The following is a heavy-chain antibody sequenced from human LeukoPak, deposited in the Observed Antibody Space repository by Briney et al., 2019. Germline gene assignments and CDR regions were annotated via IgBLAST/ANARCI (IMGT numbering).Heavy chain of an antibody. V-gene: IGHV5-51*01. D-gene: IGHD5-18*01. CDR1: GYSFTSYW. Sequence: GESLKISCKGSGYSFTSYWIGWVRQMPGKGLECMGIIYPGDSDTRYSPSFQGQVTISADKSISTAYLQWSSLKASDTAMYYCARHSDTAMVLNAFDIWGQGTMVTVSS. CDR3: ARHSDTAMVLNAFDI. CDR2: IYPGDSDT. J-gene: IGHJ3*02.